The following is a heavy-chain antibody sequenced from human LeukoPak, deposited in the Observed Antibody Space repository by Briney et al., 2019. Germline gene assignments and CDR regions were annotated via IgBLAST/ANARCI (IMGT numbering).Heavy chain of an antibody. V-gene: IGHV4-30-4*01. CDR1: GGSISSGDYY. J-gene: IGHJ5*02. Sequence: PSQTLSLTCTVSGGSISSGDYYWSWIRQPPGKGLEWIGYIYYSGSTYYNPSLKSRVTISVDTSKNQFSLKLSSVTAADTAVYYCARGGISSSWYARGFDPWGQGTLVTVSS. D-gene: IGHD6-13*01. CDR2: IYYSGST. CDR3: ARGGISSSWYARGFDP.